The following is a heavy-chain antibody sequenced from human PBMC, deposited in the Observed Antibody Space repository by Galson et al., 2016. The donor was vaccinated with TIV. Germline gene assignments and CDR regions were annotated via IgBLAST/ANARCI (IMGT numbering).Heavy chain of an antibody. CDR1: GDSLSDLS. V-gene: IGHV1-24*01. Sequence: SVKVSCKVSGDSLSDLSMHWVRQAPGKGLEWMAGFDPEQHKKIYAQKLEGRVTMTEATFTDTAYMELSKLTSDDTADYYCATVALFHWLSLASWGQGTLVTVSS. D-gene: IGHD3-9*01. CDR3: ATVALFHWLSLAS. J-gene: IGHJ1*01. CDR2: FDPEQHKK.